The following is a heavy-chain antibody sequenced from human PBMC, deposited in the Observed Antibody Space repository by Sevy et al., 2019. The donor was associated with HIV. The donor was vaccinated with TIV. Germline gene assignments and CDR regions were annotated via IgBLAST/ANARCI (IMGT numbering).Heavy chain of an antibody. V-gene: IGHV7-4-1*02. CDR3: ARGEDLSGDYLLLYYYYGMDV. CDR2: INTNTGNP. CDR1: DYTFSTQG. Sequence: ASVKVSCKASDYTFSTQGFNWVRQAPGQGLEWMGWINTNTGNPTYAQGFTGRFVFSLDTSVSTAYLQISSLKAEDTAVYYCARGEDLSGDYLLLYYYYGMDVWGQGTTVTVSS. D-gene: IGHD4-17*01. J-gene: IGHJ6*02.